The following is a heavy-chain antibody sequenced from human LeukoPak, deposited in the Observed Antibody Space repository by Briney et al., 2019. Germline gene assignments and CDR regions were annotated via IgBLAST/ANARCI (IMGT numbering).Heavy chain of an antibody. J-gene: IGHJ6*02. V-gene: IGHV3-21*01. Sequence: GGSLRLSCPASGFTFSDYSMSWVRQAPGKGLEWVSSISSSSDYIYYADSVKGRFTISRDNARNSLYLQMNSLRAEDTAVYYCARSRSVSNYKGMDVWGQGTTVTVSS. CDR1: GFTFSDYS. D-gene: IGHD5/OR15-5a*01. CDR3: ARSRSVSNYKGMDV. CDR2: ISSSSDYI.